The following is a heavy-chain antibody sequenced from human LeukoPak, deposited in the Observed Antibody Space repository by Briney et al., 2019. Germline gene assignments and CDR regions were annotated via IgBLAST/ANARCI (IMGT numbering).Heavy chain of an antibody. CDR1: GFTFSSYA. V-gene: IGHV3-30-3*01. J-gene: IGHJ3*02. D-gene: IGHD6-19*01. CDR3: ASSRQWRTDIDAFDI. CDR2: ISYDGSNK. Sequence: GRSLRLSCAASGFTFSSYAMHWVRQAPGKGLEWVAVISYDGSNKYYADSVKGRFTISRDNSKNTLYLQMNSLRAEDTAVYYCASSRQWRTDIDAFDIWGQGTMVTVSS.